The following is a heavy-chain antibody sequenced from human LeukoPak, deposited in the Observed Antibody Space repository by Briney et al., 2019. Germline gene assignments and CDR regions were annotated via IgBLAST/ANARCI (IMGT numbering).Heavy chain of an antibody. CDR3: ARDYGSGFIDY. V-gene: IGHV3-7*01. Sequence: GGSLRLSCAAAGFTFSSYWMSWVRQAPGKGREWVANIKQDGSEKYYVDSVKGLFTISRDNAKNSLYLQMNSLRAEDTAVYYCARDYGSGFIDYWGQGTLVTVSS. CDR2: IKQDGSEK. D-gene: IGHD4-17*01. CDR1: GFTFSSYW. J-gene: IGHJ4*02.